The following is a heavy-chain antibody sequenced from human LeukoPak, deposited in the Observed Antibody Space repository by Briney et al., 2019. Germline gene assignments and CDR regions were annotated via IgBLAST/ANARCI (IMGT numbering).Heavy chain of an antibody. Sequence: SETLSLTCTVSGGSISSYYWSWIRQPPGKGLEWIGYIYYSGSTNYNPSLKSRVTISVDTSKNLFSLKLSSVTAADTAVYYCARDGYCSGGSCYYYYMDVWGKGTTVTVSS. J-gene: IGHJ6*03. D-gene: IGHD2-15*01. V-gene: IGHV4-59*01. CDR2: IYYSGST. CDR3: ARDGYCSGGSCYYYYMDV. CDR1: GGSISSYY.